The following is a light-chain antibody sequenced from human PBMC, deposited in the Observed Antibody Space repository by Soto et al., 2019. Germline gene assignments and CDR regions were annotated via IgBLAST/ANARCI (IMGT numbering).Light chain of an antibody. Sequence: IQLTQSPSSLSASVGDRFTISCRASQVIGTYLAWYQQKPGKAPKLLIYAAFTLHSGVPARFSGSRSGTDFTLTISSLQPEDFATYYCQQVNSYPQTFGQGTRLEIK. CDR3: QQVNSYPQT. V-gene: IGKV1-9*01. J-gene: IGKJ5*01. CDR2: AAF. CDR1: QVIGTY.